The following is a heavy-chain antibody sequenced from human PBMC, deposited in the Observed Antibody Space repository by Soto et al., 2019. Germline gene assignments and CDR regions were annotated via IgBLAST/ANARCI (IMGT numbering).Heavy chain of an antibody. CDR2: INQDGSDQ. Sequence: EVQVVESGGGLVQPGGSLRLSCAASGFTFSSHWMTWVRQVPGKGLEWVANINQDGSDQYYVDSVKGRFTISRDNAKNSLCLHRNSLRVEDPAVYYCATSMRHTLNPWGQGTLVTVSS. CDR3: ATSMRHTLNP. D-gene: IGHD2-8*01. J-gene: IGHJ5*02. V-gene: IGHV3-7*01. CDR1: GFTFSSHW.